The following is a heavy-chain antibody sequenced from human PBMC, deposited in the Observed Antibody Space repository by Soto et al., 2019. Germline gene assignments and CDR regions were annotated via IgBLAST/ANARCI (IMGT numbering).Heavy chain of an antibody. V-gene: IGHV1-69*02. J-gene: IGHJ6*02. D-gene: IGHD6-13*01. CDR3: ARVRRIAAAHYGMDV. CDR2: IIPILGIA. CDR1: GGTFSSYT. Sequence: SVKVSCKASGGTFSSYTISWVRQAPGQGLEWMGRIIPILGIANYAQKFQGRVTITADKSTSTAYMELSSLRSEDTAVYYCARVRRIAAAHYGMDVWGQGTTVTVSS.